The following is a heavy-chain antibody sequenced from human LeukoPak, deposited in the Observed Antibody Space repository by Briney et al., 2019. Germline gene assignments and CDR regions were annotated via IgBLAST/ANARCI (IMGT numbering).Heavy chain of an antibody. J-gene: IGHJ3*01. V-gene: IGHV4-59*08. CDR3: AGDDYGVFDAFDV. Sequence: NSSETLSLTCTLSGGSITRHFWTWIRQAPGKGLECLGYVAKGGGTNYNTFRQGRITISLDTPKTQFSLKLTSVTAADTAVYFCAGDDYGVFDAFDVWGQGKVVTVSS. CDR2: VAKGGGT. D-gene: IGHD5-12*01. CDR1: GGSITRHF.